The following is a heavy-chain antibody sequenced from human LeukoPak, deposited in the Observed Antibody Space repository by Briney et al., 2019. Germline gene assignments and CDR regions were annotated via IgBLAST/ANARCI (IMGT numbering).Heavy chain of an antibody. D-gene: IGHD6-13*01. CDR3: ARVGAAAGDY. CDR2: ISSSSSTI. Sequence: GGSLRLSCAASGFTFSSYDMYWVRQAPGKGLEWVSYISSSSSTIYYADSVKGRFTISRDNAKNSLYLQMNSLRAEDTAVYYCARVGAAAGDYWGQGTLVTVSS. J-gene: IGHJ4*02. CDR1: GFTFSSYD. V-gene: IGHV3-48*01.